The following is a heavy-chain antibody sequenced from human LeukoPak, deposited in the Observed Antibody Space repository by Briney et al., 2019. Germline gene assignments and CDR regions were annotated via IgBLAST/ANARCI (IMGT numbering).Heavy chain of an antibody. D-gene: IGHD1-26*01. CDR3: AKWGLEWEPLGPNYFDY. J-gene: IGHJ4*02. V-gene: IGHV3-30*02. CDR1: GFTFSSYG. CDR2: IRYDGSNK. Sequence: GGSLRLSCAASGFTFSSYGMHWVRQAPGKGLEWVAFIRYDGSNKYYADSVKGRFTISRDNSKNTLYLQMNSLRAEDTAVYYCAKWGLEWEPLGPNYFDYWGQGTLVTVSS.